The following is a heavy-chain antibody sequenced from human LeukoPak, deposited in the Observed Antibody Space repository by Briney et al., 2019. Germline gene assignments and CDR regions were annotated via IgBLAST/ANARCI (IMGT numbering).Heavy chain of an antibody. V-gene: IGHV1-2*02. CDR1: GYIFSDYY. CDR3: ARGAEAETSPLDY. Sequence: GASVKVSCKASGYIFSDYYMHWVRQAPEQGLEWLGWINPKTGAADYAQQFRGRITMTRDTSINTDYMEMKRVTSDDTAVYYCARGAEAETSPLDYWGQGTLVTVSS. CDR2: INPKTGAA. J-gene: IGHJ4*02. D-gene: IGHD6-13*01.